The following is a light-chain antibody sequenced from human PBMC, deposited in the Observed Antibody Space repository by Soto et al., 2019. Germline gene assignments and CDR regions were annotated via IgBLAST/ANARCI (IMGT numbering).Light chain of an antibody. J-gene: IGLJ2*01. CDR3: SSYTSSSTLG. V-gene: IGLV2-14*01. CDR2: DVS. Sequence: QSVLTQPASVSGSPGQSITIYCTGTSSDVGGYNYVSWYQQHPGKAPKLMIYDVSNRPSGVSNRFSGSKSGNTASLTISGLQAEDEADYYCSSYTSSSTLGFGGGTKLTVL. CDR1: SSDVGGYNY.